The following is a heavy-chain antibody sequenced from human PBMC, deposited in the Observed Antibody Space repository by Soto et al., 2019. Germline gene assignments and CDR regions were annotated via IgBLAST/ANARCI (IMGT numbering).Heavy chain of an antibody. CDR1: GYSFTSYW. CDR2: IYPGDSDT. J-gene: IGHJ4*02. V-gene: IGHV5-51*01. CDR3: ARHFYGSGSYYTPRLDY. Sequence: ESLKISCKGSGYSFTSYWIGWVRQMPGKGLEWMGIIYPGDSDTRYSPSFQGQVTISADKSISTAYLQWSSLKASDTAMYYCARHFYGSGSYYTPRLDYWGQGTLVTVSS. D-gene: IGHD3-10*01.